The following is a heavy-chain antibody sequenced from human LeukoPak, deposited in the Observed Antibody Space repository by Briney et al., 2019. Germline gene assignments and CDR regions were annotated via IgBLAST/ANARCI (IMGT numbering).Heavy chain of an antibody. J-gene: IGHJ2*01. V-gene: IGHV1-46*01. CDR1: GYSFTNYD. CDR3: ARVRGAHWYFDL. CDR2: INPSGGST. D-gene: IGHD3-10*01. Sequence: EASVKVSCKASGYSFTNYDINWVRQATGQGLEWMGIINPSGGSTSYAQKFQGRVTMTRDMSTSTVYMELSSLRSEDTAVYYCARVRGAHWYFDLWGRGTLVTVSS.